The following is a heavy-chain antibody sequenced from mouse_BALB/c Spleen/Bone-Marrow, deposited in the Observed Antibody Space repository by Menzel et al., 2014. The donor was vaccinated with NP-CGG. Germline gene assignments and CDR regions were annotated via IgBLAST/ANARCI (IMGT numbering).Heavy chain of an antibody. V-gene: IGHV2-2*02. D-gene: IGHD2-4*01. Sequence: VMLVESGPGLVQPSQSLSIPCTVSGSSIXNYAVHWVRQSPGKGLEWLGVIWSGGNRDYNAAFISRLSISKDNSKSXVFFKMNSLQPNDTAIYYCARNYDFGDYYAMDYWGQGTSVTVSS. CDR1: GSSIXNYA. CDR2: IWSGGNR. J-gene: IGHJ4*01. CDR3: ARNYDFGDYYAMDY.